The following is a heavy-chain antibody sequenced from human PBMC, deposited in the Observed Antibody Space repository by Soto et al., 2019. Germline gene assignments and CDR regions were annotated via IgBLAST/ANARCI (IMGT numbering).Heavy chain of an antibody. V-gene: IGHV1-69*02. Sequence: QVQLVQSGAEVKKPGSSVKVSCKASGGTFSSYTISWVRQAPGQGLEWMGRIIPILGIANYAQKFQGRVTITADKSTSTANMELSSLRSEDTAVYYCAIAYVLGSWIDYWGQGTLVTVPS. CDR2: IIPILGIA. CDR1: GGTFSSYT. D-gene: IGHD3-10*01. J-gene: IGHJ4*02. CDR3: AIAYVLGSWIDY.